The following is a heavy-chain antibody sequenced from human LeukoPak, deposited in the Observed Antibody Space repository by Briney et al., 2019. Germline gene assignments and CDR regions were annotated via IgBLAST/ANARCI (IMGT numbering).Heavy chain of an antibody. J-gene: IGHJ4*02. CDR1: GFSFSNFA. CDR3: AKDAIGQYRKSYVDH. D-gene: IGHD3-16*02. V-gene: IGHV3-23*01. CDR2: ISGSGGST. Sequence: GGSLRLSCEVSGFSFSNFAMSWVRQAAGKGLEWVSAISGSGGSTYYAGSVQGRFTISRDNSKNTLYLQMNSLRAEDTAVYYCAKDAIGQYRKSYVDHWGQGTLVPVSS.